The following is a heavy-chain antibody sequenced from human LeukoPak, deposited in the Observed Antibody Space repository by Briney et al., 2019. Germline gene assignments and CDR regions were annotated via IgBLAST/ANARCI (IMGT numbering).Heavy chain of an antibody. CDR1: GGSVSSGRYF. D-gene: IGHD4-17*01. CDR3: ARVSGYGDYPFNY. Sequence: ASETLSLTCTVSGGSVSSGRYFWSWIRQSPVKGLVWIGYISYSGSTNYNPSLRGRVTILVDKSKTQYSLRLRSVTAADTAVYYCARVSGYGDYPFNYWGPGTLVTVSS. J-gene: IGHJ4*02. V-gene: IGHV4-61*01. CDR2: ISYSGST.